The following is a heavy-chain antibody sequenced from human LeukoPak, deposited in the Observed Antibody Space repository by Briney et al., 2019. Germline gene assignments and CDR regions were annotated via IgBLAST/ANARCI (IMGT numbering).Heavy chain of an antibody. CDR2: ISSSSSYI. CDR1: GFTFSSYS. CDR3: ARDIPDIVVVPAAIDY. V-gene: IGHV3-21*01. Sequence: GGSLRLSCAASGFTFSSYSMNWVRQAPGKGLEWVSSISSSSSYICYADSVKGRFTISRDNAKNSLYLQMNSLRAEDTAVYYCARDIPDIVVVPAAIDYWGQGTLVTVSS. D-gene: IGHD2-2*01. J-gene: IGHJ4*02.